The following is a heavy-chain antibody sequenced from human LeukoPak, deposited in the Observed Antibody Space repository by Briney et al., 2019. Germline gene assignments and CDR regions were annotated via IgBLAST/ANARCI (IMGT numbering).Heavy chain of an antibody. CDR3: ARHPEAPWGYLDY. V-gene: IGHV4-61*05. CDR2: ISTSGTS. CDR1: GGSISSSSYY. D-gene: IGHD7-27*01. J-gene: IGHJ4*02. Sequence: PSETLSLTCTVSGGSISSSSYYWGWIRQPPGKGLEWIGYISTSGTSDFNPSLKSRVTISVETSKNQFSLKLTSVTAADTAVYYCARHPEAPWGYLDYWGQGTLVTVSS.